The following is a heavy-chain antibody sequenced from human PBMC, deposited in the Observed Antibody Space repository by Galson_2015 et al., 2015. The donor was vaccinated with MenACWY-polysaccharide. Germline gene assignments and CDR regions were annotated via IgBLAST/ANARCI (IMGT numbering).Heavy chain of an antibody. V-gene: IGHV1-8*01. D-gene: IGHD3-22*01. CDR2: MNPNSGNT. Sequence: MNPNSGNTGYAQRFQGRVTMTRNTSISTAYMELSSLRSEDTAVCYCARVGYYDSSGYSLNAFDIWGQGTMVTVSS. CDR3: ARVGYYDSSGYSLNAFDI. J-gene: IGHJ3*02.